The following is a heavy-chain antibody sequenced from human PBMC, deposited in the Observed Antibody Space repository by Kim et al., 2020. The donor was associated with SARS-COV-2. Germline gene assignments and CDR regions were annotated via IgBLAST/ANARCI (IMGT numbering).Heavy chain of an antibody. J-gene: IGHJ4*02. CDR2: INHSGST. Sequence: SETLSLTCAVYGGSFSGYYWSWIRQPPGKGLEWIGEINHSGSTNYNPSLKSRVTISVDTSKNQFSLKLSSVTAADTAVYYCARGGCSSTSCPVDYWGQGT. CDR3: ARGGCSSTSCPVDY. CDR1: GGSFSGYY. V-gene: IGHV4-34*01. D-gene: IGHD2-2*01.